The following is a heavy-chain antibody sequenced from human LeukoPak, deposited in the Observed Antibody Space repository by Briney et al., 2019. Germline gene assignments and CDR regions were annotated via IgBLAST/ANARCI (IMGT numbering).Heavy chain of an antibody. CDR3: ARDQYYYDSSGYYP. CDR1: GFTFSSYS. V-gene: IGHV3-21*01. CDR2: ISSSSSYI. D-gene: IGHD3-22*01. J-gene: IGHJ5*02. Sequence: GGSLRLSCAASGFTFSSYSMNWVRQAPGKGLEWVSSISSSSSYIYYADSVKGRFTISRDNAKNSLYLQMNSPRAEDTAVYYCARDQYYYDSSGYYPWGQGTLVTVSS.